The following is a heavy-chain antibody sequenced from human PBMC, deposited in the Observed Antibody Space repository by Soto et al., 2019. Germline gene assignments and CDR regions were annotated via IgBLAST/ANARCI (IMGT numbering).Heavy chain of an antibody. V-gene: IGHV3-11*01. Sequence: PGGSLRLSCAASGFTFSDYYMSWIRQAPGKGLEWVSYISSSGSTIYYADSVKGRFTISRDNAKNSLYLQMNSLRAEDTAVYYCARELMVQWLVSPFYDYWGQGTLVTVSS. CDR3: ARELMVQWLVSPFYDY. J-gene: IGHJ4*02. CDR1: GFTFSDYY. CDR2: ISSSGSTI. D-gene: IGHD6-19*01.